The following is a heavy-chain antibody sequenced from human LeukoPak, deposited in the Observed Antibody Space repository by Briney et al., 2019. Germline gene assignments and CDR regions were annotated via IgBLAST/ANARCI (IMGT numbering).Heavy chain of an antibody. CDR2: ISYDGSNK. CDR1: GFTFSVYA. CDR3: ARVRPYYDILTGSLNDAFDI. Sequence: GRSLRLSCAASGFTFSVYAMHWVRQAPGKGLEWVAIISYDGSNKYYADSVKGRFTISRDNAKNTLYLQMNSLRAEDTAVYYCARVRPYYDILTGSLNDAFDIWGQGTMVTVSS. D-gene: IGHD3-9*01. J-gene: IGHJ3*02. V-gene: IGHV3-30*04.